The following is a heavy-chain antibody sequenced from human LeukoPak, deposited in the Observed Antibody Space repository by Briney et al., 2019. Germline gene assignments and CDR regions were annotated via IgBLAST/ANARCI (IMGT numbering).Heavy chain of an antibody. CDR3: ARGDGYASPIGY. J-gene: IGHJ4*02. Sequence: SETLSLTCTLSGGSISTYYWSWIRQPPGKGLEWIGYIYHSGSTNYNPSLKSRVTISADTSKNQFSLKLSSVTAADTAVYYCARGDGYASPIGYWGQGALVTVSS. CDR1: GGSISTYY. V-gene: IGHV4-59*01. CDR2: IYHSGST. D-gene: IGHD5-24*01.